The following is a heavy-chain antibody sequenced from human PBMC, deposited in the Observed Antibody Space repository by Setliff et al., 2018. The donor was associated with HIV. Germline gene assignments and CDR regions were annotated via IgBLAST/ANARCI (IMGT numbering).Heavy chain of an antibody. V-gene: IGHV1-2*02. CDR1: GYTFTGYY. D-gene: IGHD3-10*01. Sequence: ASVKVSCKASGYTFTGYYMHWVRQAPGQGLEWMGWINPNSGGTNYAQKFQGRVTMTRDTSISTAYMELSRLRSDDTAVCYCARDVGVRGVIITVSWFDPWGQGTPVTVSS. CDR3: ARDVGVRGVIITVSWFDP. CDR2: INPNSGGT. J-gene: IGHJ5*02.